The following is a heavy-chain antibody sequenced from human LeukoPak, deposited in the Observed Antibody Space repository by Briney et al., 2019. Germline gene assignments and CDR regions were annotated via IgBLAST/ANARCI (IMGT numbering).Heavy chain of an antibody. V-gene: IGHV3-30-3*01. Sequence: GRSLRLSCAASGFTFSSYAMHWVRQAPGKGLEWVAVISYDGSNKYYADSVKGRFTISRDNSKNTLYLQMNSLRAEDTAVYYCARDRSFPYSYRPRPIYYYYGMDVWGQGTTVTVSS. CDR1: GFTFSSYA. D-gene: IGHD5-18*01. CDR2: ISYDGSNK. J-gene: IGHJ6*02. CDR3: ARDRSFPYSYRPRPIYYYYGMDV.